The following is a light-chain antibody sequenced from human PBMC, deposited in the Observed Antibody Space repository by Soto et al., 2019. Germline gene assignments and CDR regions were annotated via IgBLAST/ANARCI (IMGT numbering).Light chain of an antibody. V-gene: IGLV2-14*01. CDR3: SSFASGSTLYI. Sequence: QSALTQPASVSGSPGKSITISCTGSSSDIGRYKYVSWYQHHPGKAPKLIIYEVSNRPSGVSNRFSGSKSGNTASLTISGLQAEDEADYHRSSFASGSTLYIFGTGTKVTVL. CDR2: EVS. CDR1: SSDIGRYKY. J-gene: IGLJ1*01.